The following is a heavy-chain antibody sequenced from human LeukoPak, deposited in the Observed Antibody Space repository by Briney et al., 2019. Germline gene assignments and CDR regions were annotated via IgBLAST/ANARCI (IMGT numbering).Heavy chain of an antibody. CDR3: ASEVEMATGFDY. Sequence: AAVKVSCKASGYTFTGYYMHWVRQAPGQGLEWMGWINPNNGGTNYAQKFQGRVTMTRDTSISTAYMELSRLRSDDTAVYYCASEVEMATGFDYWGQGTLVSASS. V-gene: IGHV1-2*02. J-gene: IGHJ4*02. CDR1: GYTFTGYY. CDR2: INPNNGGT. D-gene: IGHD5-24*01.